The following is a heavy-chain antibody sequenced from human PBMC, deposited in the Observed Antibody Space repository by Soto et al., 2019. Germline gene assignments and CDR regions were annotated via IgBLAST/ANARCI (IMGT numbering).Heavy chain of an antibody. CDR3: ARGGKPLLWFGELLNYYYYGMDV. CDR2: ISYDGSNK. V-gene: IGHV3-30-3*01. J-gene: IGHJ6*02. Sequence: GGSLRLSCAASGFTFSSYAMHWVRQAPGKGLEWVAVISYDGSNKYYADSVKGRFTISRDNSKNTLYLQMNSLRAEDTAVYYCARGGKPLLWFGELLNYYYYGMDVWGQGTTVTVSS. CDR1: GFTFSSYA. D-gene: IGHD3-10*01.